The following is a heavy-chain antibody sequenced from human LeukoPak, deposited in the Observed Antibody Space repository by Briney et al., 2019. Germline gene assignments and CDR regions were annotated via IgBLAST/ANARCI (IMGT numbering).Heavy chain of an antibody. D-gene: IGHD2-2*01. CDR3: ASHYCSSTDCYLGWFDP. CDR1: GGSFSGYY. CDR2: INHSGST. J-gene: IGHJ5*02. V-gene: IGHV4-34*01. Sequence: SETLSLTCAVYGGSFSGYYWSWIRQPPGKGLEWIGEINHSGSTNYNPSLKNRVTISVDTSKNQFSLKLNSVTAADTAVYYCASHYCSSTDCYLGWFDPWGQGTLVTVSS.